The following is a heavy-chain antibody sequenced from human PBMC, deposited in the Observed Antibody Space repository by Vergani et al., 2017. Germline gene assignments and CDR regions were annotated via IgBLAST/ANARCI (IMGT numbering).Heavy chain of an antibody. Sequence: QVQLVQSGAEVKTPGASVKVSCKASGYTFTSYYMHWVRQAPGQGLEWMGIINPSGGSTSYAQKFQGRVTMTRDTSTSTVYMELSSLRSEDTAVYYCARGTAAAGTGEYYFDYWGQGTLVTVSS. CDR2: INPSGGST. CDR3: ARGTAAAGTGEYYFDY. J-gene: IGHJ4*02. D-gene: IGHD6-13*01. V-gene: IGHV1-46*01. CDR1: GYTFTSYY.